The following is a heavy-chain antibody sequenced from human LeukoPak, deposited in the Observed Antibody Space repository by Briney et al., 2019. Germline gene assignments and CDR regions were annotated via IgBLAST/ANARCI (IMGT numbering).Heavy chain of an antibody. Sequence: PGGSLRLSCAASGFTFSSYVMSWVRQAPGKGPEWVSIISGSGGRTYYADSMKGRFTISRDNSKNTLYLQMNSLRAQDTAVYYCAKRLTGAGAFDIWGQGTMVTVSS. V-gene: IGHV3-23*01. D-gene: IGHD7-27*01. CDR1: GFTFSSYV. CDR3: AKRLTGAGAFDI. J-gene: IGHJ3*02. CDR2: ISGSGGRT.